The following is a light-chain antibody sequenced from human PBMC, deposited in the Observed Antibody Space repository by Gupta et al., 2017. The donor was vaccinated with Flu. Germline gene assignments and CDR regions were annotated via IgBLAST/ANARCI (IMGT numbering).Light chain of an antibody. J-gene: IGKJ1*01. V-gene: IGKV3-20*01. Sequence: CYQHERGQAPRLPIYGASTRALGLPDRFSGSGSGTDFTLRIIRLETEDFAVYYCQQYTSPWTFVQGTKVEIK. CDR3: QQYTSPWT. CDR2: GAS.